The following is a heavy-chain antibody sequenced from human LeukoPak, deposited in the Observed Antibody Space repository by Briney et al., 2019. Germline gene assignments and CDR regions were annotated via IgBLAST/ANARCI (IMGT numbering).Heavy chain of an antibody. J-gene: IGHJ6*03. CDR2: FDPEDGET. CDR3: ARDIHYYYYMDV. V-gene: IGHV1-24*01. Sequence: GASVTVSFKVSGYTLTELSMHWVRQAPGKGLEWMGGFDPEDGETIYAQKFQGRVTMTEDTSTDTAYMELSSLRSEDTAVYYCARDIHYYYYMDVWGKGTTVTVSS. CDR1: GYTLTELS.